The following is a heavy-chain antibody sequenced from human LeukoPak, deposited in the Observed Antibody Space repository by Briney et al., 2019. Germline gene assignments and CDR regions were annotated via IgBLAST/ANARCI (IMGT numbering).Heavy chain of an antibody. D-gene: IGHD4-11*01. V-gene: IGHV3-21*01. CDR3: ATQDGPTIVP. Sequence: GRSLRLSCAASGFTFSSYSMNWVRQAPGKGLEWVSSISSSSSYIYYADSVKGRFTISRDNAKNSLYLQMNSLRAEDTAVYYCATQDGPTIVPWGQGTLVTVSS. CDR1: GFTFSSYS. J-gene: IGHJ5*02. CDR2: ISSSSSYI.